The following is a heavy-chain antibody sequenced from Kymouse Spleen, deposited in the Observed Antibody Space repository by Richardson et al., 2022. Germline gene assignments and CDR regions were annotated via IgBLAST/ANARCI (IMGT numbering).Heavy chain of an antibody. V-gene: IGHV4-34*01. CDR3: ARGSIAARPDYYYYGMDV. CDR1: GGSFSGYY. J-gene: IGHJ6*02. D-gene: IGHD6-6*01. CDR2: INHSGST. Sequence: QVQLQQWGAGLLKPSETLSLTCAVYGGSFSGYYWSWIRQPPGKGLEWIGEINHSGSTNYNPSLKSRVTISVDTSKNQFSLKLSSVTAADTAVYYCARGSIAARPDYYYYGMDVWGQGTTVTVSS.